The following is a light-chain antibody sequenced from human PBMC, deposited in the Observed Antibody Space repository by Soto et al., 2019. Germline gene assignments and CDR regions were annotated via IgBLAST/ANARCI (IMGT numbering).Light chain of an antibody. Sequence: EIVLTKSPGTLSLSRWERATLSCRASQSVSNNYLAWYQQKPGQAPRLLIYGTSNRATGIPDRFSGSGSGTEFTLTINSLQSEDFAVHYCQQYNNWPRTFGQGTKVDIK. CDR1: QSVSNN. V-gene: IGKV3D-15*01. CDR2: GTS. CDR3: QQYNNWPRT. J-gene: IGKJ1*01.